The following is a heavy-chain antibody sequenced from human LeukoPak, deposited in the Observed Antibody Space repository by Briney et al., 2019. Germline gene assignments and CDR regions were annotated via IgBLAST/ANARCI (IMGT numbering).Heavy chain of an antibody. Sequence: GGSLRLSCSASGFTFSTYPMHWVRQAPGKGLTYVSAISSNGGATYYGDSVKGRFTISRDNSKSTLYLEMRSLRVEDTAVYYCVKETSYCHSWGQGTLVTVSS. CDR3: VKETSYCHS. CDR2: ISSNGGAT. J-gene: IGHJ4*02. D-gene: IGHD2-15*01. CDR1: GFTFSTYP. V-gene: IGHV3-64D*06.